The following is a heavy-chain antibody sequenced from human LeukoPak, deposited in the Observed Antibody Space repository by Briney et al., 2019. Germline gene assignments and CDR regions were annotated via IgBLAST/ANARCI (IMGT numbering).Heavy chain of an antibody. CDR1: GYTFSSLG. CDR3: ARSRPPDY. Sequence: GASFKVSCKASGYTFSSLGISRVPQDPRQGLEWMGWISAYNGNTNYAQKLQGGVIMTTDTSTSTAYMELRSLRSDDTAVYYCARSRPPDYWGQGTLSPSPQ. V-gene: IGHV1-18*01. CDR2: ISAYNGNT. J-gene: IGHJ4*02.